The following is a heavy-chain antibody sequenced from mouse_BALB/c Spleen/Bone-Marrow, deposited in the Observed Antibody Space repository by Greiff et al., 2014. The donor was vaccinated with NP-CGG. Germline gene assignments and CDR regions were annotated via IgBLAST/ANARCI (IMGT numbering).Heavy chain of an antibody. D-gene: IGHD2-4*01. J-gene: IGHJ4*01. Sequence: VQLQQSGAELVRPGSSVKISCKASGYVFSSHWMNWVKQRPGQGLEWIGRIFPGDGDTDYNGKFKGQATLTADKSSSTAYMQLSSLTSEDSAVYFCARGNYDYDDYTLDYWGQGTSVTVSP. V-gene: IGHV1-80*01. CDR1: GYVFSSHW. CDR3: ARGNYDYDDYTLDY. CDR2: IFPGDGDT.